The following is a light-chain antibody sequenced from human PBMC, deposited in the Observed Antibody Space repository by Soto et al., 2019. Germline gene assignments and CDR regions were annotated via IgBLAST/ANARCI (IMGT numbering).Light chain of an antibody. CDR1: QSINAF. CDR3: QQSYSIPFT. V-gene: IGKV1-39*01. Sequence: DIQMTQSPSSLSASVGDRVTISCRASQSINAFLTWYQQKPGEAPRLLIYGASNLQGGVPSRFSGSGSGTDFTLTFSSLQPEDFALYYCQQSYSIPFTFGQGTKLEIK. CDR2: GAS. J-gene: IGKJ2*01.